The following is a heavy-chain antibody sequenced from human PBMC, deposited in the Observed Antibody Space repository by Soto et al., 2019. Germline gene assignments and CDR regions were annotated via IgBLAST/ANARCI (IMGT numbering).Heavy chain of an antibody. V-gene: IGHV1-69*13. J-gene: IGHJ4*02. CDR3: SSRGYYDSSGYSPFDY. CDR2: IIPIFGTA. Sequence: SVKVSCKASGGTFSSYSISWVRQAPGQGLEWMGGIIPIFGTANYAQKFQGIVTITADESTSTAYMELSSLRSEDTAVYYCSSRGYYDSSGYSPFDYWGQGTLVTVSS. D-gene: IGHD3-22*01. CDR1: GGTFSSYS.